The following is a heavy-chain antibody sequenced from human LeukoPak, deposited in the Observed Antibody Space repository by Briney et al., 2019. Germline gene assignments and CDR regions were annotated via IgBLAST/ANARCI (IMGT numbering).Heavy chain of an antibody. CDR1: GYSISSGYY. CDR2: IHHSGST. J-gene: IGHJ4*02. D-gene: IGHD3-10*01. V-gene: IGHV4-38-2*01. Sequence: SSETLSLTCAVSGYSISSGYYWGWIRQPPGKGLEWIGSIHHSGSTYYNPSLKSRVTMSVDTPKNQFSLKLSSVTAADTAVYYCASSGGWFGDRWGLDYWGQGTLVTVSS. CDR3: ASSGGWFGDRWGLDY.